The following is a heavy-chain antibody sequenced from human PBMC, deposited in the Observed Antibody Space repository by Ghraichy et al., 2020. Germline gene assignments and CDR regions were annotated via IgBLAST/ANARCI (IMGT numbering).Heavy chain of an antibody. D-gene: IGHD3-10*01. CDR2: IYYSGST. Sequence: SETLSLTCTVSGGSISSYYWSWIRQPPGKGLEWIGYIYYSGSTNYNPSLKSRVTISVDTSKNQFSLKLSSVTAADTAVYYCARDSGEHHYYYGMDVWGQGTTVTVSS. V-gene: IGHV4-59*01. CDR3: ARDSGEHHYYYGMDV. CDR1: GGSISSYY. J-gene: IGHJ6*02.